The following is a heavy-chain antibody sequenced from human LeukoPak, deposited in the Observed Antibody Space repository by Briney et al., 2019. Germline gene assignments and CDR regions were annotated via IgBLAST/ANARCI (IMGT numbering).Heavy chain of an antibody. J-gene: IGHJ4*02. D-gene: IGHD5-12*01. CDR1: GFTFSSYA. V-gene: IGHV3-30*04. CDR3: ARDFEWLRSLDY. CDR2: ISYDGSNK. Sequence: GGSLRLSCVASGFTFSSYAMHWVRQAPGKGLEWVAVISYDGSNKYYADSVKGRFTISRDNSKNTLYLQMNSLRAEDTAVYYCARDFEWLRSLDYWGQGTLVTVSS.